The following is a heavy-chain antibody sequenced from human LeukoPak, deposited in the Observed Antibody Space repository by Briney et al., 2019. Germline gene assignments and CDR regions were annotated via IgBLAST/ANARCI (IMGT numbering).Heavy chain of an antibody. J-gene: IGHJ4*02. V-gene: IGHV4-4*02. CDR2: IYHSGST. Sequence: SGTLSLTCAVSGGSISSSNWWSWVRQPPGKGLEWIGEIYHSGSTNYNPSLKSRVTISVDKSKNQFSLKLSSVTAADTAVYYCARLQAGSRKFSLDYWGQGTLATVSS. CDR3: ARLQAGSRKFSLDY. D-gene: IGHD3-10*01. CDR1: GGSISSSNW.